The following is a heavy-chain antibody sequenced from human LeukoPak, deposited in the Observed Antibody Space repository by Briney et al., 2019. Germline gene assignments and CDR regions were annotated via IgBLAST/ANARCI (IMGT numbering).Heavy chain of an antibody. D-gene: IGHD4-17*01. CDR3: ARDTDTVTTILDY. CDR2: INSDGSST. V-gene: IGHV3-74*01. Sequence: QPGGSLRLSCAASGFTFSSYSMNWVRQAPGKGLVWVSRINSDGSSTSYADSVKGRFTISRDNAKNTLYLQMNSLRAEDTAVYYCARDTDTVTTILDYWGQGTLVTVSS. CDR1: GFTFSSYS. J-gene: IGHJ4*02.